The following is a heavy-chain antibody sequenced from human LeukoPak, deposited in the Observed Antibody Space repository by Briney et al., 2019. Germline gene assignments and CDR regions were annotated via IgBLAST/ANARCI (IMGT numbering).Heavy chain of an antibody. CDR2: IYTSGSI. D-gene: IGHD3-22*01. J-gene: IGHJ4*02. CDR1: GGSMSSYY. Sequence: KASETLSLTCSVSGGSMSSYYWSWIRQPAGKGLEWIGRIYTSGSINYNPSLQSRVTMSIDTSKNQFSLKLSSVTAADTAVYYCASVPYDSSGYYGMRAGGYFDYWGQGTLVTVSS. CDR3: ASVPYDSSGYYGMRAGGYFDY. V-gene: IGHV4-4*07.